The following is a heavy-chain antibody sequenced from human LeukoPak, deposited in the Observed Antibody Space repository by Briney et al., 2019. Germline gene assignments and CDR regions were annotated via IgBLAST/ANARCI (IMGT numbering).Heavy chain of an antibody. V-gene: IGHV1-69*05. CDR1: GGTFSSYA. Sequence: SVKVSCKASGGTFSSYAISWVRQAPGQGLEWMGGIIPIFGTANYAQKFQGRVTITTDESTSTAYMELSSLRSEDTAVYYCARQTKGGYDILTGYYYYYYMDVWGKGTTVTVSS. CDR3: ARQTKGGYDILTGYYYYYYMDV. CDR2: IIPIFGTA. J-gene: IGHJ6*03. D-gene: IGHD3-9*01.